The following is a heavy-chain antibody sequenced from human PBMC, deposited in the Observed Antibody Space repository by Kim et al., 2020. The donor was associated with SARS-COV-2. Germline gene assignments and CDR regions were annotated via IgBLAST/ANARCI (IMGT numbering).Heavy chain of an antibody. V-gene: IGHV3-30*03. CDR3: AREYSHGLWLFDY. CDR2: IGDDGGAK. Sequence: GGSLRLSCAASGFTFGSYGMHWVRQAPGKGLEWVAVIGDDGGAKYYEDSVKGRFTISRDNFKNTLYLQMNNLRPEDTAVYFCAREYSHGLWLFDYWGQGTLVTVSS. CDR1: GFTFGSYG. D-gene: IGHD4-4*01. J-gene: IGHJ4*02.